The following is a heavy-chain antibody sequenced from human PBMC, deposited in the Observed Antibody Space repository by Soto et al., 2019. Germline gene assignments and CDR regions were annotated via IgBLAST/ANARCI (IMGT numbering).Heavy chain of an antibody. Sequence: ASVKVSCKASGYTFTSYGISWVRQAPGQGLEWMGWISAYNGNTNYAQKLQGRVTMTTDTSTSTAYMELRSLRSDDTAVYYCARDRIKGIAVAGTGSYWGQGTLVTVSS. D-gene: IGHD6-19*01. CDR1: GYTFTSYG. CDR2: ISAYNGNT. J-gene: IGHJ4*02. CDR3: ARDRIKGIAVAGTGSY. V-gene: IGHV1-18*01.